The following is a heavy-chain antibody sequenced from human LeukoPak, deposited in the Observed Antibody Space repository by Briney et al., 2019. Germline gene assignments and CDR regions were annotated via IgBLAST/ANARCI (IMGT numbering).Heavy chain of an antibody. J-gene: IGHJ5*02. CDR3: AREYQLLKWNWFDP. CDR2: IYYSGST. D-gene: IGHD2-2*01. V-gene: IGHV4-30-4*08. CDR1: GGSISSGDYY. Sequence: PSETLSLTCTVSGGSISSGDYYWSWIRQPPGKGLEWIGYIYYSGSTYYNPSLKSRVTISVDTSKNQFSLKLSSVTAADTAVYYCAREYQLLKWNWFDPWGQGTLVTVSS.